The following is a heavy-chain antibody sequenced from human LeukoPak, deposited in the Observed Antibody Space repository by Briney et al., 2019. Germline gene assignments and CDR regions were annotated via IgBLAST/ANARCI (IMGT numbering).Heavy chain of an antibody. Sequence: GGSLRLSCAASGFTFSSYWMHWVRQAPGKGLVWVSRIKSDGSSTSYADSVKGRFTISRDNAKNTLYLQMNSLRAEDTAVYYCARSYGCSGFEVSFDYWGQGTLVTVSS. D-gene: IGHD5-12*01. V-gene: IGHV3-74*01. CDR3: ARSYGCSGFEVSFDY. J-gene: IGHJ4*02. CDR1: GFTFSSYW. CDR2: IKSDGSST.